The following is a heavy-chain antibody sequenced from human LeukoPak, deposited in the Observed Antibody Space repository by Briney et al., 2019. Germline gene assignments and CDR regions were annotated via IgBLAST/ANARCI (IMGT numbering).Heavy chain of an antibody. CDR3: VAISYLAFDI. CDR2: VKEDGDEK. Sequence: GGSLRLSCAASGFILSGFWVSWVRRAPGKGLEWVANVKEDGDEKYYVDSVRGRFTITRNNAKNSAYLQINSLRVEDTAVYYCVAISYLAFDIWGQGTMVTVSS. D-gene: IGHD3-3*01. CDR1: GFILSGFW. V-gene: IGHV3-7*01. J-gene: IGHJ3*02.